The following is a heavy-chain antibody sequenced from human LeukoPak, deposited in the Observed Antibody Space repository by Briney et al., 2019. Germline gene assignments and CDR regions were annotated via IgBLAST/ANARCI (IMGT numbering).Heavy chain of an antibody. CDR3: AKKFSVRTKYMDV. Sequence: GRSLRLSCAASGFTFSSYAMHWVRQAPGKGLEWVAFIRYDGSNKYYADSVKGRFTISRDNSKNTLYLQMNSLRAEDTAVYYCAKKFSVRTKYMDVWGKGTTVTISS. J-gene: IGHJ6*03. CDR2: IRYDGSNK. V-gene: IGHV3-30*02. D-gene: IGHD3-10*01. CDR1: GFTFSSYA.